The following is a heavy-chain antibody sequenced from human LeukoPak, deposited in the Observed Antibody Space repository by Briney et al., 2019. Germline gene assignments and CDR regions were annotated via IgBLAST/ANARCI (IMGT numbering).Heavy chain of an antibody. Sequence: PSETLSLTCAVYGGSFSGYYWSWVRQPPGKGLEWIGEINDSGSTNYNPSLKSRVTISVDTSKNQFSLKLSSVTAADTAVYYCARGDYGGNPDYWGQGTLVTVSS. CDR2: INDSGST. CDR1: GGSFSGYY. V-gene: IGHV4-34*01. CDR3: ARGDYGGNPDY. J-gene: IGHJ4*02. D-gene: IGHD4-23*01.